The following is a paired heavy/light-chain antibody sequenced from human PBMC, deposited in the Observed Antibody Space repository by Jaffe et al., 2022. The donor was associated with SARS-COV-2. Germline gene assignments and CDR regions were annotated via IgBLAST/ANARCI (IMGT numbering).Light chain of an antibody. Sequence: DIQMTQSPSSLSASVGDRVTITCRASQSISSYLNWYQQKPGKAPKLLIYAASSLQSGVPSRFSGSGSGTDFTLTISSLQPEDFATYYCQQSYSTPTFGPGTKVDIK. CDR1: QSISSY. V-gene: IGKV1-39*01. CDR3: QQSYSTPT. J-gene: IGKJ3*01. CDR2: AAS.
Heavy chain of an antibody. CDR2: IYTSGST. J-gene: IGHJ6*02. CDR3: ARGRRMSCSSTSCQDGYYGMDV. D-gene: IGHD2-2*01. V-gene: IGHV4-61*02. CDR1: GGSISSGSYY. Sequence: QVQLQESGPGLVKPSQTLSLTCTVSGGSISSGSYYWSWIRQPAGKGLEWIGRIYTSGSTNYNPSLKSRVTISVDTSKNQFSLKLSSVTAADTAVYYCARGRRMSCSSTSCQDGYYGMDVWGQGTTVTVSS.